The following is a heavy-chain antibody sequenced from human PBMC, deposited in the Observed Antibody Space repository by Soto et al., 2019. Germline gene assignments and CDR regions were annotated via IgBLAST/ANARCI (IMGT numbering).Heavy chain of an antibody. CDR3: ARDLGDAFEM. Sequence: QVQLVQSGAEVKKPGASVKVSCKASAYTFTSYGISWVRQAPGQGLEWMGWISAYNGNTHYARRLQGRVTMTTDTSTSTGDRELRSRRSDDAGVYYCARDLGDAFEMWGQGTMVTVSS. CDR2: ISAYNGNT. CDR1: AYTFTSYG. V-gene: IGHV1-18*01. J-gene: IGHJ3*02.